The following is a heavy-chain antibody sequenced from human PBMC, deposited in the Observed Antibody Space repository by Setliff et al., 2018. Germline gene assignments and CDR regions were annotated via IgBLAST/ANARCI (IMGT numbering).Heavy chain of an antibody. CDR3: AQQGGLAFDY. J-gene: IGHJ4*02. CDR2: INPKSGGT. Sequence: ASVKVSCKASGYTFIGYYMYWMRQTPGQGFEWMGWINPKSGGTKYAVKFQGRVTMTRDTSINTIYMELSSLTSDDTAVYYCAQQGGLAFDYWGQGTQVTVSS. V-gene: IGHV1-2*02. CDR1: GYTFIGYY. D-gene: IGHD3-16*01.